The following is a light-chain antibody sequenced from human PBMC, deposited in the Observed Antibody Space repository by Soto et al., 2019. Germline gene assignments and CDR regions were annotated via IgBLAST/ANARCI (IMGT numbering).Light chain of an antibody. CDR1: QSVTTW. V-gene: IGKV1-5*03. CDR2: KAS. Sequence: DIQMTQSPSILSASVGDRVSITCRASQSVTTWLAWYQQKPGKAPRLLIYKASSLESGVPSRFSGSGSGTEFTLTISSLQPDDFATYYCQQHNSYPLTFGGGTKVEIK. J-gene: IGKJ4*01. CDR3: QQHNSYPLT.